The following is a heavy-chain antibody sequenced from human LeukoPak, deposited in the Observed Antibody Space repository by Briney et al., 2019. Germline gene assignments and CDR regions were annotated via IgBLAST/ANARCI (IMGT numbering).Heavy chain of an antibody. V-gene: IGHV1-46*01. CDR3: ARPDSGSYYNGGFDY. D-gene: IGHD3-10*01. CDR2: INPSGGST. J-gene: IGHJ4*02. CDR1: GYTFTSYG. Sequence: ASVKVSCKASGYTFTSYGISWVRQAPGQGLEWMGIINPSGGSTSYAQKFQGRVTMTRDMSTSTVYMELSSLRSEDTAVYYCARPDSGSYYNGGFDYWGQGTLVTVSS.